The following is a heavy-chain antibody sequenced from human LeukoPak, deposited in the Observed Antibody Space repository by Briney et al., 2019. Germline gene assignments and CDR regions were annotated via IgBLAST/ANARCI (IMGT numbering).Heavy chain of an antibody. D-gene: IGHD5-12*01. J-gene: IGHJ4*02. V-gene: IGHV4-34*01. CDR3: ARVWGGYGSTHYFDY. Sequence: SETLSLTCAVYGGSFSGYYWSWIRQTPGKGLEWIGEINHSGSTNYNPSLKSRVTISVDTTKNQFSLKLSSVTAADTAVYFCARVWGGYGSTHYFDYWGQGTLVTVSS. CDR1: GGSFSGYY. CDR2: INHSGST.